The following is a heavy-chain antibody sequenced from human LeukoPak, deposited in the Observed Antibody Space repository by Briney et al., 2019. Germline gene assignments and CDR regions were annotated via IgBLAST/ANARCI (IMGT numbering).Heavy chain of an antibody. CDR3: ANGPTVAGNFDY. CDR1: GFTFNTYA. D-gene: IGHD6-19*01. V-gene: IGHV3-23*01. Sequence: PGGSLRLSCAASGFTFNTYAMSWVRQAPGEGLEWVSAISPTGGTTKYADSVKARFLISRDNSESTLYLQMNSLGAEDTAVYYCANGPTVAGNFDYWGQGTLVTVSS. CDR2: ISPTGGTT. J-gene: IGHJ4*02.